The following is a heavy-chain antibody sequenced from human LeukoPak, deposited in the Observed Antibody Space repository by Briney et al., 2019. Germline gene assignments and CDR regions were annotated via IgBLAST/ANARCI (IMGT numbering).Heavy chain of an antibody. V-gene: IGHV3-48*03. CDR3: AVATIKDYFDY. CDR2: ISSSGSTI. CDR1: GLTFSSYE. J-gene: IGHJ4*02. D-gene: IGHD5-24*01. Sequence: GGSLRLSCAASGLTFSSYEMNWVRQAPGKGLEWVSYISSSGSTIYYADSVKGRFTISRDNAKNSLYLQMNSLRAEDTAVYYCAVATIKDYFDYWGQGTLVTVSS.